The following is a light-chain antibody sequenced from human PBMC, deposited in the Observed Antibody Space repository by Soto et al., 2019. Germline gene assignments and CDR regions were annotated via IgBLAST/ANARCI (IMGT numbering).Light chain of an antibody. V-gene: IGKV3-20*01. CDR1: QSVSSNF. CDR2: AAS. CDR3: QQYGSSPFT. J-gene: IGKJ3*01. Sequence: TQSPSTLSASVGDRVTITCRASQSVSSNFLAWYQQKPGQAPRLLIYAASSRATGISDRFSGSGSETDFTFTIRRLEPEDFAVYYCQQYGSSPFTFGPGTKVDLK.